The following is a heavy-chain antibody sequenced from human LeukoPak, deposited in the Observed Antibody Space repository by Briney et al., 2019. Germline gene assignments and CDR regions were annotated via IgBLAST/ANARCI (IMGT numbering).Heavy chain of an antibody. V-gene: IGHV4-31*03. CDR2: IYYSGST. Sequence: SQTLSLTCTVSGGSISSGGYYWSWIRQHPGKGPEWIGYIYYSGSTYYNPSLKSRVTISVDTSKNQFSLKLSSVTAADTAVYYCARDSGYSNSGWFDPWGQGTLVTVSS. J-gene: IGHJ5*02. CDR3: ARDSGYSNSGWFDP. CDR1: GGSISSGGYY. D-gene: IGHD4-11*01.